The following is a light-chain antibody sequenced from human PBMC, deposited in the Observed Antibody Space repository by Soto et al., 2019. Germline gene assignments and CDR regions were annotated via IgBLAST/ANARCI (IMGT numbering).Light chain of an antibody. J-gene: IGKJ2*03. CDR1: QSVNSL. CDR2: GSS. V-gene: IGKV3-15*01. CDR3: QQYKNWPES. Sequence: EIVMTQSPATLSVSPGERATLTCRASQSVNSLLAWYQQKPGQAPRLLIYGSSTRATGIPARFSGSGSGTEFTLTISSLQSEDFAAYYCQQYKNWPESFGQGTKLE.